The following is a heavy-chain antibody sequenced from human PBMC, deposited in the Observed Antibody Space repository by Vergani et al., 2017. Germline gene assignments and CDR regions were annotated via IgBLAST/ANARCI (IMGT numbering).Heavy chain of an antibody. V-gene: IGHV4-34*01. D-gene: IGHD6-19*01. CDR1: GGSFSGYY. J-gene: IGHJ4*02. CDR2: INHSRST. Sequence: QVQLQQWGAGLLKPSETLSLTCAVYGGSFSGYYWSWIRQPPGKGLEWIGEINHSRSTNYNPSLKSRVTISVDTSKNQFSLKLSSVTAADTAVYYCARGIAVGFDYWGQGTLVTVSS. CDR3: ARGIAVGFDY.